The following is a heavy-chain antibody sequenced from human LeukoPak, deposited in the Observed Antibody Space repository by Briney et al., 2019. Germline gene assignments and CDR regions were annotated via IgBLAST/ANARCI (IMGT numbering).Heavy chain of an antibody. Sequence: PGGSLRLSCAASGFAFSIYSMNWVRQAPGKGLEWVSSISSSSGYIYYADSVKGRFTISRDNAKNSLYLQMNSLRADDTAVYYCSREPGYLLTTWGQGTLVTVSS. CDR1: GFAFSIYS. J-gene: IGHJ4*02. V-gene: IGHV3-21*06. CDR2: ISSSSGYI. D-gene: IGHD2-2*03. CDR3: SREPGYLLTT.